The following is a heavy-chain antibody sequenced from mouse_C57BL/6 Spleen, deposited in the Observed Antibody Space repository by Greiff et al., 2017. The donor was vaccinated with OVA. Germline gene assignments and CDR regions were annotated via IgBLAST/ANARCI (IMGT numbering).Heavy chain of an antibody. V-gene: IGHV1-12*01. Sequence: QVQLQQSGAELVRPGASVKMSCKASGYTFTSYNMHWVKQTPRQGLEWIGAIYPGNGDTSYNQKFKGKATLTVDKSSSTAYMQLSSLTSEDSAVYFCARWTTVVARGSLYAMDYWGQGTSVTVSS. CDR3: ARWTTVVARGSLYAMDY. CDR1: GYTFTSYN. D-gene: IGHD1-1*01. CDR2: IYPGNGDT. J-gene: IGHJ4*01.